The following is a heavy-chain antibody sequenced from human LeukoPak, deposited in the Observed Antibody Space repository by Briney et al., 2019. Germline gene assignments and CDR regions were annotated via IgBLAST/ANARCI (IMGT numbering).Heavy chain of an antibody. J-gene: IGHJ3*02. Sequence: SSETLSLTCTVSGGSISSYCWSWIRQPPGKGLEWIGYIYYSGSTNYNPSVKSRVAMSVDTSKNQFSLKLSSLTAADTAVYYCARGGTAVIAPYAFDIWGQGTMVTVSS. CDR1: GGSISSYC. D-gene: IGHD4-23*01. V-gene: IGHV4-59*01. CDR2: IYYSGST. CDR3: ARGGTAVIAPYAFDI.